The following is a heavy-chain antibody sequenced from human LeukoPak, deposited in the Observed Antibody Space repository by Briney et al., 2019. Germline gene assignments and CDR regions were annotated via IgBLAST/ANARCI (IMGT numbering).Heavy chain of an antibody. CDR3: ASVYSSGWYQLDY. CDR1: GYTFTGYY. CDR2: INPNSGGT. V-gene: IGHV1-2*02. Sequence: ASVKVSCKASGYTFTGYYMHWVRQAPGQGLEWMGWINPNSGGTNYAQKFQGRVTMTRDTSISTAYMDLSRLRSDDTAVYYCASVYSSGWYQLDYWGQGTLVTVSS. J-gene: IGHJ4*02. D-gene: IGHD6-19*01.